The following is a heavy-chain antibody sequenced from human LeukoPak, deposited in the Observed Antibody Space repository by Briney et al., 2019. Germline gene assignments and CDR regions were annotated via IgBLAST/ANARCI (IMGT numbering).Heavy chain of an antibody. CDR3: ARGSKQQLVLLMSGGMDV. CDR2: IIPIFGTA. V-gene: IGHV1-69*01. Sequence: SVKVSCKASGGTFSSYAISWVRQAPGQGLEWMGGIIPIFGTANYAQKFQGRVTITADESTSTAYMELSSLRSEDTAVYYCARGSKQQLVLLMSGGMDVWGQGTTATVSS. D-gene: IGHD6-6*01. J-gene: IGHJ6*02. CDR1: GGTFSSYA.